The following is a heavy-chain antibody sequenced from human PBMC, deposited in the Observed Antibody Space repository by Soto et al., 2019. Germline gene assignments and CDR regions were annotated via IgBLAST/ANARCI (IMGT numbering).Heavy chain of an antibody. D-gene: IGHD4-4*01. J-gene: IGHJ4*02. CDR1: GFTFSNAW. Sequence: GGSLRLSCAASGFTFSNAWMSWVRQAPGKGLEWVGRIKSKTDGGTTDYSAPVKGRFTISRDDSKNTLYLQMNSLKTEDTAVYSCTIPSPSGYYSKYVAALWGQGTLVTVSS. V-gene: IGHV3-15*01. CDR3: TIPSPSGYYSKYVAAL. CDR2: IKSKTDGGTT.